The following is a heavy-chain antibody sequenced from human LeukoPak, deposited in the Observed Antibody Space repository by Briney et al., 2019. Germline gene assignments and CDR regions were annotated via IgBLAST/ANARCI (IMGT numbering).Heavy chain of an antibody. CDR3: ARVPITTIGRFDP. Sequence: SETLSLTCTVSGGSIRSGDYYWSWIRQPPGKGLEWIGYIYYSGSTYYNPSLKSRVTISVDMSKNQFSLNLSSVTAADTAVYYCARVPITTIGRFDPWGQGTLVTVSS. CDR1: GGSIRSGDYY. J-gene: IGHJ5*02. CDR2: IYYSGST. V-gene: IGHV4-30-4*08. D-gene: IGHD3-3*01.